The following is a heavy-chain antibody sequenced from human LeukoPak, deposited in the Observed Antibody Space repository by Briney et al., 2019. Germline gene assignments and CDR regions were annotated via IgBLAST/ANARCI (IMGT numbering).Heavy chain of an antibody. CDR1: GFTFSSYS. V-gene: IGHV3-48*01. CDR2: ISSSSSTI. J-gene: IGHJ6*03. CDR3: ARTGFVMSYYMDV. Sequence: GGSLRLSCAASGFTFSSYSMNWVRQAPGKGLEWVSYISSSSSTIYYADSVKGRFTISRDNAKNSLYLQMNSLGAEDTAVYYCARTGFVMSYYMDVWGKGTTVTVSS. D-gene: IGHD3-16*01.